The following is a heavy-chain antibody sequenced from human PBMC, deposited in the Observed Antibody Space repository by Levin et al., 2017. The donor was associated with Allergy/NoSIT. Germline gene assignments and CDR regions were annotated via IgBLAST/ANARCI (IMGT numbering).Heavy chain of an antibody. CDR1: GFTFSNAW. J-gene: IGHJ4*02. CDR3: TTPILWFGESTTNFDY. Sequence: GGSLRLSCAASGFTFSNAWMSWVRQAPGKGLEWVGRIKSKTDGGTTDYAAPVKGRFTISRDDSKNTLYLQMNSLKTEDTPVYYCTTPILWFGESTTNFDYWGQGTLVTVSS. D-gene: IGHD3-10*01. CDR2: IKSKTDGGTT. V-gene: IGHV3-15*01.